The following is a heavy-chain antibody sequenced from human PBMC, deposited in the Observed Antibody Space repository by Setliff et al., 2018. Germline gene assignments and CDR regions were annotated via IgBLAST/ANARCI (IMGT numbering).Heavy chain of an antibody. CDR2: IYYSGST. D-gene: IGHD6-13*01. J-gene: IGHJ6*02. CDR1: GGSISSSSYY. Sequence: PSETLSLTCTVSGGSISSSSYYWGWIRQPPGKGLEWIGIIYYSGSTYYSPSLKSRVTISVDTSKNQFSLKLSSVTAADTAVYYCARQQQLVIGRTAYYYYGMDVWGQGTTVTVSS. V-gene: IGHV4-39*07. CDR3: ARQQQLVIGRTAYYYYGMDV.